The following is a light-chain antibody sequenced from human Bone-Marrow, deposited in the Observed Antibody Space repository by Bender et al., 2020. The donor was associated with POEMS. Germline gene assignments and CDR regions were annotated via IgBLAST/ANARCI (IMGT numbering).Light chain of an antibody. J-gene: IGLJ1*01. CDR3: CSYASGSTYV. CDR1: SSDVGGFNY. CDR2: DVS. V-gene: IGLV2-11*01. Sequence: QSALTQPPSASGSPGQSVTISCTGPSSDVGGFNYVSWYQQHPGKAPKFIISDVSKRPSGVPDRFSGSKSGNTASLTISGLQAEDEADYYCCSYASGSTYVFGTGTKVTV.